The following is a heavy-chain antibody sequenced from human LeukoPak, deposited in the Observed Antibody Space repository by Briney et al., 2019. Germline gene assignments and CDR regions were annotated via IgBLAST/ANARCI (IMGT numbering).Heavy chain of an antibody. J-gene: IGHJ5*02. CDR3: ARARDGGVPWFDP. CDR1: GFTFSSYA. D-gene: IGHD2-8*02. Sequence: GGSLRLSCAASGFTFSSYAMHWVRQAPGKGLEWVAVISYDGSNKYYADSVKGRFTISRDNSKNTLYLQMNSLRAEDTAVYYCARARDGGVPWFDPWGQGTLVTVSS. V-gene: IGHV3-30*04. CDR2: ISYDGSNK.